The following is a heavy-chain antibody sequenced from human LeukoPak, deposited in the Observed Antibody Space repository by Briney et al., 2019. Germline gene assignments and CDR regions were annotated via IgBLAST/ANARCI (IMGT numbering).Heavy chain of an antibody. D-gene: IGHD3-10*01. CDR2: ISGSGGST. Sequence: PGGSLRLSCAASGFTFSSYAMSWVRRAPGKGLEWVSAISGSGGSTYYADSVKGRFTISRDNSKNTLYLQMNSLRAEDTAVYYCAKVYYYGSGSYYNDAFDIWGQGTMVTVSS. CDR3: AKVYYYGSGSYYNDAFDI. V-gene: IGHV3-23*01. J-gene: IGHJ3*02. CDR1: GFTFSSYA.